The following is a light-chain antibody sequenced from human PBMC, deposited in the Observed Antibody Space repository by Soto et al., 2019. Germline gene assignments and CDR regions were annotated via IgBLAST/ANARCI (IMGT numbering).Light chain of an antibody. CDR1: QGISSY. CDR2: AAS. Sequence: IQLTQSPSSLSASVGDRVTITCRASQGISSYLAWYQQKPGKAPKLLIYAASTLQSGVPSRFSGSGSGTDFTLTISSLQTEDFATYYCQQLNSYPFTFGGGTKVEIK. V-gene: IGKV1-9*01. CDR3: QQLNSYPFT. J-gene: IGKJ4*01.